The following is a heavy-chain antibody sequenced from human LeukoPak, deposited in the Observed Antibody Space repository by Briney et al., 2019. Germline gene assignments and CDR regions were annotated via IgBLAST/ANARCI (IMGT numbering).Heavy chain of an antibody. CDR2: FYPENGET. Sequence: ASVKLSCKVSGYTLTELSMHWVRQAPGKGLEWMGGFYPENGETIYAQKFQGRVTMTEDTSTDTAYMELSSLRSEDTASYYCATEAIVERRGSGTYYNSGAFDIWGRGTMVTVSS. V-gene: IGHV1-24*01. CDR3: ATEAIVERRGSGTYYNSGAFDI. J-gene: IGHJ3*02. D-gene: IGHD3-10*01. CDR1: GYTLTELS.